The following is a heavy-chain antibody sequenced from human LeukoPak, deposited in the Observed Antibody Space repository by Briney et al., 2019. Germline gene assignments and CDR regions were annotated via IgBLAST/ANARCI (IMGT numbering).Heavy chain of an antibody. CDR2: IRPETGEP. V-gene: IGHV1-24*01. D-gene: IGHD2/OR15-2a*01. CDR3: STDSGRRYFYFDF. Sequence: GASVKVSCKISGFGLSILSIHWMRQASGKGLEWVGGIRPETGEPIFAQKFRGRVTITEDTFTDTGYLELRGLTSEDTAVYYCSTDSGRRYFYFDFWGQGTLVTVSS. CDR1: GFGLSILS. J-gene: IGHJ4*02.